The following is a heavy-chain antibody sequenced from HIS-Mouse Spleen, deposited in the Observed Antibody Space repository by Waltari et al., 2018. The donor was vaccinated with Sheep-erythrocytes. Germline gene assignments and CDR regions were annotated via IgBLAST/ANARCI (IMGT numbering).Heavy chain of an antibody. CDR3: AKRYSGSYYYYYYYGLDV. D-gene: IGHD1-26*01. J-gene: IGHJ6*02. CDR2: ISYDGSNK. CDR1: GFTFSSYG. V-gene: IGHV3-30*18. Sequence: QVQLVESGGGVVQPGRSLRLSCAASGFTFSSYGMHWVRQAPGKGLEWVAVISYDGSNKYYAESVKGRFTISRDNSKNTLYLQMNSLRAEYTAVYYCAKRYSGSYYYYYYYGLDVWGQGTTVTVSS.